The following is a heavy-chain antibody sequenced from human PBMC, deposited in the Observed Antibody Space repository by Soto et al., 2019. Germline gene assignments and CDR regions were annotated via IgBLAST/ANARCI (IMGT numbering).Heavy chain of an antibody. D-gene: IGHD3-10*01. CDR3: ARLTSGPHAPQLFYGMDV. CDR2: INHSGST. V-gene: IGHV4-34*01. CDR1: GGSFSGYY. J-gene: IGHJ6*02. Sequence: SETLSLTCAVYGGSFSGYYWSWIRQPPGKGLEWIGEINHSGSTNYNPSLKSRVAISVDTSKNQFSLKLSSVTAADTAVYYCARLTSGPHAPQLFYGMDVWGQGTTVTVSS.